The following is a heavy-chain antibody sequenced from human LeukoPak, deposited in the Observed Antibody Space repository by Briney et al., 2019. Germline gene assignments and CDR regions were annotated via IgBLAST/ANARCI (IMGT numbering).Heavy chain of an antibody. V-gene: IGHV3-30*18. J-gene: IGHJ4*02. CDR3: AKEPYSSAYYFDY. CDR2: ISYDGSNK. D-gene: IGHD6-19*01. CDR1: GFTFSSYG. Sequence: GGSLRLSCAASGFTFSSYGMHWVRQAPGKGLEWVAVISYDGSNKYYADSVKGRFTISRDNSENTLYLQMNSLRAEDTAVYYCAKEPYSSAYYFDYWGQGTLVTVSS.